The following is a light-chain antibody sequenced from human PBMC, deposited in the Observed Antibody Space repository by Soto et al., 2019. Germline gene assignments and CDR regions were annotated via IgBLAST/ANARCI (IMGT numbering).Light chain of an antibody. CDR3: QQFSSYPLT. CDR1: QTVRNNY. J-gene: IGKJ4*01. Sequence: EMVMTQSPATLSVSPGERATLSCRASQTVRNNYLAWYQQKPGQAPRLLIYDASSRATGIPDRFSGGGSGTDFTLTISRLEPEDFAVYYCQQFSSYPLTFGGGTTVDIK. CDR2: DAS. V-gene: IGKV3-20*01.